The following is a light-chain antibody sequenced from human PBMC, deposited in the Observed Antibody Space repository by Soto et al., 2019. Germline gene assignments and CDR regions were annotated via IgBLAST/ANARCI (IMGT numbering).Light chain of an antibody. CDR2: EVS. CDR1: QSLLHNGGETF. V-gene: IGKV2D-29*02. CDR3: QPYNNWPLT. J-gene: IGKJ4*01. Sequence: DVVLTQTPLSLSVTPGQPAPISCKSSQSLLHNGGETFLFWYVQKPGQSPQLLIYEVSNRFSGVPDRFGGSGSGPEFTLTINSLQSEDFAIYYCQPYNNWPLTFGGGTKVDIK.